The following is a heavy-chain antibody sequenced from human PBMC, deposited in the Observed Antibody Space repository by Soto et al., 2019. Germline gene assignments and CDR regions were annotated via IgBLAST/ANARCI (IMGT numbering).Heavy chain of an antibody. CDR2: IIPIFGTA. CDR3: ASKRVTDLPEGNKLLPQSYYYGMDV. V-gene: IGHV1-69*13. D-gene: IGHD3-22*01. J-gene: IGHJ6*02. Sequence: GASVKVSCKASGGTFSSYAISWVRQAPGQGLEWMGGIIPIFGTANYAQKFQGRVTITADESTSTAYMELSSLRSEDTAVYYCASKRVTDLPEGNKLLPQSYYYGMDVWGQGTTVTVSS. CDR1: GGTFSSYA.